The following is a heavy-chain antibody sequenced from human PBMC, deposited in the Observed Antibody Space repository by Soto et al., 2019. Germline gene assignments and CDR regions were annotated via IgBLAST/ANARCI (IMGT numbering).Heavy chain of an antibody. CDR3: AHSVYYDFWSGYYSGYYFDY. D-gene: IGHD3-3*01. Sequence: QITLKESGPTLVKPTQTLTLTCTFSGFSLSTSGVGVGWIRQPPGKALEWLALIYWDDDKHYSPSLKSRLTITKDTSKNQVVLTMTNMDPVDTATYYCAHSVYYDFWSGYYSGYYFDYWGQGTLVTVSS. CDR2: IYWDDDK. V-gene: IGHV2-5*02. J-gene: IGHJ4*02. CDR1: GFSLSTSGVG.